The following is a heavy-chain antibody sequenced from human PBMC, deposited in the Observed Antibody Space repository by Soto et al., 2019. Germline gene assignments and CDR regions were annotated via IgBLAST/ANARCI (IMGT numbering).Heavy chain of an antibody. CDR3: ASAATVVTRDY. D-gene: IGHD2-15*01. Sequence: GGSLRLSCAATGFAFSTYGMHWVRQAPGKGREWVAAISYDGNEKYYADSLQGRFTISRDNAKNSLYLQMNSLRAEDTAVYYCASAATVVTRDYWGQGTLVTVSS. CDR2: ISYDGNEK. CDR1: GFAFSTYG. J-gene: IGHJ4*02. V-gene: IGHV3-30*03.